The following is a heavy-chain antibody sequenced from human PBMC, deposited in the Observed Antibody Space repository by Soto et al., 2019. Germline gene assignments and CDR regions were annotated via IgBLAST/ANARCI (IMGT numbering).Heavy chain of an antibody. CDR3: ARAYTYYYDSSGYYTYHYFDY. D-gene: IGHD3-22*01. V-gene: IGHV1-18*01. J-gene: IGHJ4*02. CDR1: GYTFTSYG. CDR2: ISAYNGNT. Sequence: GXSVKVSCKASGYTFTSYGISWVRQAPGQGLEWMGWISAYNGNTNYAQKLQGRVTMTTDTSTSTAYMELRSLRSDDKAVYYCARAYTYYYDSSGYYTYHYFDYWGQGTLVTVSS.